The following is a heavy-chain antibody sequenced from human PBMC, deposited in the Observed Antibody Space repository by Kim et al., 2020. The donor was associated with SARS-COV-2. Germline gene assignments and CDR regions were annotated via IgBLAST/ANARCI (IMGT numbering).Heavy chain of an antibody. V-gene: IGHV3-49*04. J-gene: IGHJ4*02. CDR3: TPGYSSS. CDR2: IRSKAYGGTT. CDR1: GFTFGDYA. D-gene: IGHD6-13*01. Sequence: GGSLRLSCTASGFTFGDYAMSWVRQAPGKGLEWVGFIRSKAYGGTTEYAASVKGRFTISRDDSKSIAYLQMNSLKTEDTAVYYCTPGYSSSWGQGTLVTVSS.